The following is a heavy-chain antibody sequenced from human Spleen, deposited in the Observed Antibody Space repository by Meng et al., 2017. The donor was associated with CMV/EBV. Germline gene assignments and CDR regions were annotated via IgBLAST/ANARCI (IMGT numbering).Heavy chain of an antibody. CDR1: GFTFRAAP. Sequence: ASGFTFRAAPICWARQASGKGLEWVGRIRSKLNNYATQYAASVRGRFSISRDESKSTTYLQMNSLKIEDTAVYYCTKPLDYGGHEYWGQGTLVTVSS. J-gene: IGHJ4*02. D-gene: IGHD4/OR15-4a*01. CDR3: TKPLDYGGHEY. V-gene: IGHV3-73*01. CDR2: IRSKLNNYAT.